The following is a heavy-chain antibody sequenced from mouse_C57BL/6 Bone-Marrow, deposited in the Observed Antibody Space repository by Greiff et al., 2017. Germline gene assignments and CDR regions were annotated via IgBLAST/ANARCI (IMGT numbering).Heavy chain of an antibody. CDR1: GYAFSSYW. D-gene: IGHD1-1*01. Sequence: VQLQQPGAELVKPGASVKISCKASGYAFSSYWMNWVKQRPGQGLEWIGQIYPGDGDTNYNGKFKGKATLTADKSSSTAYMQLSSLTSEVSAVYFGARHYYGSSWYFDVWGTGTTVTVSS. J-gene: IGHJ1*03. V-gene: IGHV1-80*01. CDR2: IYPGDGDT. CDR3: ARHYYGSSWYFDV.